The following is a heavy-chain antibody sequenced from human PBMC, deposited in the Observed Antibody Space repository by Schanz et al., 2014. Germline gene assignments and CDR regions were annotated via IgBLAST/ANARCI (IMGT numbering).Heavy chain of an antibody. V-gene: IGHV4-4*02. J-gene: IGHJ4*02. CDR2: VYHSGST. CDR3: ARQFYDILTGYWFPYYFDY. CDR1: GGSISSSDW. Sequence: QVQLQESGPGLVKPSGTLSLTCAVSGGSISSSDWWSWVRQPPGKGLEWIGEVYHSGSTYYNPSFKSRVTTSVDTSKNKFSLKLSSVTAADTAVYYCARQFYDILTGYWFPYYFDYWGQGTLVTVSS. D-gene: IGHD3-9*01.